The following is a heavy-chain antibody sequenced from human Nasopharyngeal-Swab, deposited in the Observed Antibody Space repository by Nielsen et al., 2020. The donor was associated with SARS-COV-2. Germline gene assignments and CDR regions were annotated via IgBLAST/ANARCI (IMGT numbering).Heavy chain of an antibody. V-gene: IGHV3-23*01. J-gene: IGHJ2*01. CDR2: ISGSGGST. Sequence: GGSLRLSCAASGFTSSSYAMSWVRQAPGKGLEWVSAISGSGGSTYYADSVKGRFTISRDNSKNTLYLQMNSLRAEDTAVYYCAKEGSRTTVITIYWYFDLWGRGTLVTVSS. CDR1: GFTSSSYA. CDR3: AKEGSRTTVITIYWYFDL. D-gene: IGHD2/OR15-2a*01.